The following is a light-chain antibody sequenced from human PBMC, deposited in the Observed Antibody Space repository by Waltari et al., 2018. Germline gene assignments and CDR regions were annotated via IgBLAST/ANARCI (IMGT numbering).Light chain of an antibody. CDR2: DAS. V-gene: IGKV3-20*01. CDR1: KSFSSSS. Sequence: EIVLTQSPGTLSLSPGERATLPCRASKSFSSSSLAWNQQKPGQTPRLLIYDASRRATGIPDRFTGSGSGADFTLTISRLEPEDFAVYYCQQYGRSPITFGQGTRLEIK. CDR3: QQYGRSPIT. J-gene: IGKJ5*01.